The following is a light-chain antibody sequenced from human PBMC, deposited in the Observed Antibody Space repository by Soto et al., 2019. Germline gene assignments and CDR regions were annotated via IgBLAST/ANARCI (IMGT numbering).Light chain of an antibody. CDR2: EVS. CDR3: SSFTSRSTSV. Sequence: QSALTQPASVSGSPGQSITISCTGSSSDIGAYKYVSWYQQHPGKAPKLMIHEVSNRPSGVSDRFSGSKSGNTASLTISGLQAEDEADYYCSSFTSRSTSVFGSGTKLTVL. V-gene: IGLV2-14*01. CDR1: SSDIGAYKY. J-gene: IGLJ1*01.